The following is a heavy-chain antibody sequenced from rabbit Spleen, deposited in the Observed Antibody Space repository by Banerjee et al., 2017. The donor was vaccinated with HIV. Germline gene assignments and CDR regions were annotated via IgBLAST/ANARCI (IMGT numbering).Heavy chain of an antibody. V-gene: IGHV1S47*01. Sequence: QEQLKESGGGLVQPGGSLKLSCKASGFDFSSYYMSWVRQAPGKGLEWIGYIDPIFGTTYYASWAKGRFTISTSTSLNTVTLQLNSLTAADTATYFCARDLTEFIGWNFGWWGPGTLVTVS. CDR2: IDPIFGTT. CDR3: ARDLTEFIGWNFGW. CDR1: GFDFSSYY. J-gene: IGHJ6*01. D-gene: IGHD4-1*01.